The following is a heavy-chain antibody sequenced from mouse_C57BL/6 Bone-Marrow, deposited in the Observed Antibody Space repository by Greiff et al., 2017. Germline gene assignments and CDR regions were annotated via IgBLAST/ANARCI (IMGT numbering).Heavy chain of an antibody. CDR3: ARWPRGNSFAY. V-gene: IGHV5-12*01. Sequence: EVKLMESGGGLVQPGGSLKLSCAASGFTFSDYYLYWVRQTPEKRLEWVAYISNGGGSTYSPDTVKGRFPISRDNAKTTLYLQMSRLKSEDTAMYYCARWPRGNSFAYWGQGTLVTVSA. D-gene: IGHD2-1*01. J-gene: IGHJ3*01. CDR2: ISNGGGST. CDR1: GFTFSDYY.